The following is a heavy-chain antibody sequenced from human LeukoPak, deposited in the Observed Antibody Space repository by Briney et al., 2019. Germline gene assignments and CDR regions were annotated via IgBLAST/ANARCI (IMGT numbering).Heavy chain of an antibody. J-gene: IGHJ5*02. CDR3: ARVVRWFDP. CDR1: GFTFSSYG. D-gene: IGHD4-23*01. Sequence: GRSLRLSCAASGFTFSSYGIHWVRQAPGKGLEWVAVILHDGSNNYYADSVKGRFTISRDNSKNTVYLQMNSLRAEDTAVYYCARVVRWFDPWGQGTLVTVSS. CDR2: ILHDGSNN. V-gene: IGHV3-33*05.